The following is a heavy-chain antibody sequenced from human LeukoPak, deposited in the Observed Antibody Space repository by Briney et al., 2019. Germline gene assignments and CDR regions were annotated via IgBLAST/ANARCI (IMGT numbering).Heavy chain of an antibody. J-gene: IGHJ6*04. D-gene: IGHD3-10*02. V-gene: IGHV3-48*03. CDR3: AELGITMIGGV. CDR2: ISSSGSTI. CDR1: GFTFSSYE. Sequence: GGSLRLSCAASGFTFSSYEMKCVRQAPGKGLEWVSYISSSGSTIYYADSVKGRFTISRDNAKNSLYLQMNSLRAEDTAVYYCAELGITMIGGVWGKGTTVTISS.